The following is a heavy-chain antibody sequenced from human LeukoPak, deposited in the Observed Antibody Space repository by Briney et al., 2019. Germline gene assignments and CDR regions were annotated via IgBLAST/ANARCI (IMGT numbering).Heavy chain of an antibody. CDR2: ISYDGSNK. CDR1: GFTFSSYA. D-gene: IGHD6-13*01. J-gene: IGHJ4*02. V-gene: IGHV3-30*04. Sequence: GGSLRLSCAASGFTFSSYAMHWVRQAPGKGLEWVAVISYDGSNKYYADSVKGRFTISRDNSKNTLYLQMNSLRAEDTAVYYCARGTSRSCFPAPIDYWGQGTLVTVSS. CDR3: ARGTSRSCFPAPIDY.